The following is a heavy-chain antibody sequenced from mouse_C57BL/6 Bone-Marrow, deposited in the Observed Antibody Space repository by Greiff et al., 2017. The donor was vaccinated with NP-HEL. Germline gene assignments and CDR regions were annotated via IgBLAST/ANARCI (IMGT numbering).Heavy chain of an antibody. Sequence: EVQLQQSGPELVKPGASVKMSCKASGYTFTDYNMNWVKQSHGKSLEWIGYINPNNGGTSYNQKFKGKATLTVNKSSSTAYMELRSLTSEDSAVYYCAIYYGSSSAWFAYWGQGTLVTVSA. D-gene: IGHD1-1*01. V-gene: IGHV1-22*01. CDR1: GYTFTDYN. CDR3: AIYYGSSSAWFAY. CDR2: INPNNGGT. J-gene: IGHJ3*01.